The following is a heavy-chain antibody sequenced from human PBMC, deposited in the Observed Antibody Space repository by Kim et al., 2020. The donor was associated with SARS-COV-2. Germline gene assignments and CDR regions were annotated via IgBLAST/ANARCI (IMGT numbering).Heavy chain of an antibody. CDR3: AKSGCSGAYCFVNC. CDR1: GFNFGEYA. V-gene: IGHV3-9*01. Sequence: SLRLSCATSGFNFGEYAMHWVRQAPGKGLDGVSGITWNSGIIGYADSVKGRFTISRDNAKNTLYLQMNSLRAEDTALYYCAKSGCSGAYCFVNCWGQGTLVTVSS. CDR2: ITWNSGII. J-gene: IGHJ4*02. D-gene: IGHD2-15*01.